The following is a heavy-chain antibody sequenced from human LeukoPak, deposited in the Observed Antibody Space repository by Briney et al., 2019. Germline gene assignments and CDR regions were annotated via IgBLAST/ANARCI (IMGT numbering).Heavy chain of an antibody. D-gene: IGHD2-21*02. CDR2: IRYDGSNK. J-gene: IGHJ4*02. V-gene: IGHV3-30*02. Sequence: GGSLRLSCAASGFTFSSYGMHWVRQAPGKGLEWVAFIRYDGSNKYYADPVKGRFTISRDNSKNTLYLQMNSLRAEDTAVYYCAKSIVVVTAIGDYWGQGTLVTVSS. CDR3: AKSIVVVTAIGDY. CDR1: GFTFSSYG.